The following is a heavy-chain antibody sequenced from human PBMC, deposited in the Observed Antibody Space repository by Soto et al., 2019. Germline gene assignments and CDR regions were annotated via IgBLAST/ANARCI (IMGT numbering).Heavy chain of an antibody. V-gene: IGHV3-30-3*01. CDR3: ARGGTQWLVLYYGMDV. D-gene: IGHD6-19*01. CDR2: ISYDGSNK. Sequence: QVQLVESGGGVVQPGRSLRLSCAASGFTFSSYAMHWVRQAPGKGLEWVAVISYDGSNKYYADSVKGRFTISRDNSKNTLYLQMNSLRAEDTAVYYCARGGTQWLVLYYGMDVWGQGTTVTVSS. J-gene: IGHJ6*02. CDR1: GFTFSSYA.